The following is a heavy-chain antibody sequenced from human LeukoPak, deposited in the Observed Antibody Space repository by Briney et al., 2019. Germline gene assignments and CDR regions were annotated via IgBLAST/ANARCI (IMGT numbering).Heavy chain of an antibody. Sequence: ASETPSLTCAVYGGSFSGYYWSWIRQPPGKGLERIGEINHRGSTNYNPSLKSRVTISVDTPKNQISLKLSSVTAADTAVYYCARGGGSSGYYFDSWGQGTLVTVSS. V-gene: IGHV4-34*01. CDR3: ARGGGSSGYYFDS. CDR2: INHRGST. J-gene: IGHJ4*02. D-gene: IGHD3-22*01. CDR1: GGSFSGYY.